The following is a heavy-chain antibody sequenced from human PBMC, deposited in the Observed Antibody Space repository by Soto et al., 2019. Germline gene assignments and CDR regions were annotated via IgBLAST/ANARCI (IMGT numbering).Heavy chain of an antibody. V-gene: IGHV1-69*01. Sequence: QVPLVQSGAEVKKPGSSVKVSCKASGGTFTSYAVVWVRQAPGQGLEWMGGIVPILGKSKYAQRFQGRVSLTADGSWSTVYMELSSLRYDDTAIYYCARELERHNYYYGMDVWGQGTTVTVSS. CDR3: ARELERHNYYYGMDV. CDR1: GGTFTSYA. D-gene: IGHD1-1*01. CDR2: IVPILGKS. J-gene: IGHJ6*02.